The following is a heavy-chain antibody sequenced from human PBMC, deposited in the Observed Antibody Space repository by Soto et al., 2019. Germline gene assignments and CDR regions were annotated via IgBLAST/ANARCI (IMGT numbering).Heavy chain of an antibody. CDR3: ALLVWWLRIDPY. V-gene: IGHV3-30*03. Sequence: GGSLRLSCAASGFTFSSYGMHWVRQAPGKGLEWVAVISYDGSNKYYADSVKGRFTISRDNSKNTLYLQMNSLRAEDTAVYYCALLVWWLRIDPYWGQGTLVTVSS. J-gene: IGHJ4*02. CDR2: ISYDGSNK. D-gene: IGHD5-12*01. CDR1: GFTFSSYG.